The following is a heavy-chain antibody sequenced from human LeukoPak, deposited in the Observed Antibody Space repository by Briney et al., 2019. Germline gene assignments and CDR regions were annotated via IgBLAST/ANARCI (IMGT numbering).Heavy chain of an antibody. CDR3: ARYSSGWYYFDY. V-gene: IGHV3-48*02. D-gene: IGHD6-19*01. CDR2: VSSSSSTI. J-gene: IGHJ4*02. CDR1: GLTFSSYT. Sequence: PGGSLRLSCAASGLTFSSYTMNWVRQAPGKGLEWVSYVSSSSSTIYYADSVKGRFTISRDNAKNSLYLQMNSLRDEDTAVYYCARYSSGWYYFDYWGQGTLVTVSS.